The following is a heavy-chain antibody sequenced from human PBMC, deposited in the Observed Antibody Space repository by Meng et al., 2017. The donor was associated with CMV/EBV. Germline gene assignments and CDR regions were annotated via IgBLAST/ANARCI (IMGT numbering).Heavy chain of an antibody. CDR1: GFSFSTFG. V-gene: IGHV3-21*01. CDR2: ITSSSGYI. D-gene: IGHD6-19*01. CDR3: ARAGGAVAGRGGFDH. Sequence: SGFSFSTFGLGWVRQAPGNGLEWVASITSSSGYIFYADSVKGRFTISRDNAKNLLFLQMNSLRANDTAVYYCARAGGAVAGRGGFDHWGLGTLVTVSS. J-gene: IGHJ4*02.